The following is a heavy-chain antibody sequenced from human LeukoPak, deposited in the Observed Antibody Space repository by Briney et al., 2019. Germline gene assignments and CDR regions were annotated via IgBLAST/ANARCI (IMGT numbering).Heavy chain of an antibody. J-gene: IGHJ4*02. D-gene: IGHD4-17*01. V-gene: IGHV4-31*03. CDR2: IYYSGST. CDR3: ARDGVYGDPPFDY. CDR1: GGSIRSGGYF. Sequence: SETLSLTCSVSGGSIRSGGYFWSWLRQRPGKGLEWIGYIYYSGSTYYNPSLKSRVTISVDTSKNQFSLKLSSVSAADTAVYYCARDGVYGDPPFDYWGQGTLVTVSS.